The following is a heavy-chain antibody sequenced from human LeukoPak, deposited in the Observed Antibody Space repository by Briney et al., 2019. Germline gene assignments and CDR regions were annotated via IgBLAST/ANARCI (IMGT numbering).Heavy chain of an antibody. Sequence: SETLSLTCTVSGGSISSSSYYWGWIRQPPGKGLEWIGSIYYSGSTYYNPSLKSRVTISVDTSKNQFSLKLSSVTAADTAVYYCARAPSGGLDGGILDYWGQGTLVTVSS. CDR1: GGSISSSSYY. D-gene: IGHD3-16*01. CDR2: IYYSGST. V-gene: IGHV4-39*07. CDR3: ARAPSGGLDGGILDY. J-gene: IGHJ4*02.